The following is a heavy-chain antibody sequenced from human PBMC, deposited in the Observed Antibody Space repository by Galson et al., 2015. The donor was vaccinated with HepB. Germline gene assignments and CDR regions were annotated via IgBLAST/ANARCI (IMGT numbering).Heavy chain of an antibody. V-gene: IGHV5-51*01. CDR2: IYPGDSDT. J-gene: IGHJ4*02. CDR1: GYSFTSYW. CDR3: ARHDRGVDTAMVTMDY. D-gene: IGHD5-18*01. Sequence: QSGAEVKKPGESLKISCTGSGYSFTSYWIGWVRQMPGKGLEWMGIIYPGDSDTRYSPSFQGQVTISADKSINTAYLQWSSLKASDTAMYYCARHDRGVDTAMVTMDYWGQGSLVTVSS.